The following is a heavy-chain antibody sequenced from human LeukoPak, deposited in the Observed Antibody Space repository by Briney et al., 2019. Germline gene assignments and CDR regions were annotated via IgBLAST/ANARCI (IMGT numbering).Heavy chain of an antibody. J-gene: IGHJ5*02. V-gene: IGHV1-2*02. Sequence: ASVKVSCKASGYTFTGYYMHWVRQAPGQGLEWMGCIHPNSGGTNYAQKFQGRVTMTRDTSISTAYMELSRLGSDDTAVYYCARARPKQWLVVRWFDPWGQGTLVTVSS. CDR3: ARARPKQWLVVRWFDP. D-gene: IGHD6-19*01. CDR2: IHPNSGGT. CDR1: GYTFTGYY.